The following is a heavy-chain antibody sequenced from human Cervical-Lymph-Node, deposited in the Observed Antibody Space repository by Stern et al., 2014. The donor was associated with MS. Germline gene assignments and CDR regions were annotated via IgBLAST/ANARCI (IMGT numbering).Heavy chain of an antibody. Sequence: QVQLVQSGAEVKKPGASVTVSCKASGYTFTNYYIHWVRQAPGQGLEWMGIINPSGGSTSFAQKFQGRLTMTGDTSTRTVYMQLSSLRSEDTAVYYCARDRNSNWGRVPASMDVWGQGTTVPVSS. J-gene: IGHJ6*02. D-gene: IGHD7-27*01. CDR2: INPSGGST. CDR3: ARDRNSNWGRVPASMDV. CDR1: GYTFTNYY. V-gene: IGHV1-46*01.